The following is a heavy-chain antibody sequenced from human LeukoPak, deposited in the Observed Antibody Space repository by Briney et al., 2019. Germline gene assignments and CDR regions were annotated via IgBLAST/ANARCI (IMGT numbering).Heavy chain of an antibody. V-gene: IGHV1-69*13. Sequence: SVKVSFKASGGTFISYAISWVRQAPGQGLEWMGGIIPIFGTANYAQKFQGRVTITADESTSTAYMELSSLRSEDTAVYYCAREGGATIIGYFDYWGQGTLVTVSS. CDR3: AREGGATIIGYFDY. CDR1: GGTFISYA. CDR2: IIPIFGTA. D-gene: IGHD5-24*01. J-gene: IGHJ4*02.